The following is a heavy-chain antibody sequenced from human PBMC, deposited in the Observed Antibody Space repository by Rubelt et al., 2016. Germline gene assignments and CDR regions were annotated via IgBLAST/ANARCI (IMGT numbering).Heavy chain of an antibody. J-gene: IGHJ4*02. V-gene: IGHV3-33*01. CDR3: ARDLVDCSGGSCYFRFDY. D-gene: IGHD2-15*01. Sequence: VAVIWYDGSNKYYADSVKGRFTISRDNSKNTLYLQMNSLRAEDTAVYYCARDLVDCSGGSCYFRFDYWGQGTLVTVSS. CDR2: IWYDGSNK.